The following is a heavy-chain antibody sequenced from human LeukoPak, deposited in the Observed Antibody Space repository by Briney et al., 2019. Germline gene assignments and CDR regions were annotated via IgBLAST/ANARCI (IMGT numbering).Heavy chain of an antibody. D-gene: IGHD2-8*02. CDR2: NRNKANNYTP. CDR3: ANRWGTQVLGNNIDI. J-gene: IGHJ3*02. V-gene: IGHV3-72*01. Sequence: PGGSLRLSCAASGLTFSDHYIDWVRQAPGKGLEWVGRNRNKANNYTPEYAASVKGRFTISRDDSKNSLYLQMNSLKTEDTAVYYCANRWGTQVLGNNIDIWGQGTLVTVSS. CDR1: GLTFSDHY.